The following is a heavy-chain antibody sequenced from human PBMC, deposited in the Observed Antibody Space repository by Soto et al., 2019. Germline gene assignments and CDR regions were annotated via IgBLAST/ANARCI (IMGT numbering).Heavy chain of an antibody. CDR3: ARSNAADRPRVGYYYFMDV. J-gene: IGHJ6*03. D-gene: IGHD1-1*01. CDR2: TYFRSKWYN. CDR1: GDSVSSDSAA. V-gene: IGHV6-1*01. Sequence: PSQTLSLTCVISGDSVSSDSAAWNWKRQSPSRGLEWLGRTYFRSKWYNDYVISLKSRVTIDPDTTKNQFSLQLNSVTPEDTAVYFCARSNAADRPRVGYYYFMDVWGKGTTVTVSS.